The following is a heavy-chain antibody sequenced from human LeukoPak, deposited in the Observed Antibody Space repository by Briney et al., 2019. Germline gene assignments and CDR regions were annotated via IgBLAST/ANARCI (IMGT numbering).Heavy chain of an antibody. J-gene: IGHJ6*03. CDR2: INPNSGGT. V-gene: IGHV1-2*02. CDR1: GYTFTGYY. Sequence: ASVKVSCKASGYTFTGYYMHWVRQAPGQGLEWMGWINPNSGGTNYAQKFQGRVTMTRDTSISTAYMELSRLRSDDTAVYYCARGWVAAAGHPYYYYYMDVWGKGTTVTVSS. D-gene: IGHD6-13*01. CDR3: ARGWVAAAGHPYYYYYMDV.